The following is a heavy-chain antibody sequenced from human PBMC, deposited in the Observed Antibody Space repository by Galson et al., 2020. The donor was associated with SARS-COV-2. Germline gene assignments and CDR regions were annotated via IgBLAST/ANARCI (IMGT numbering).Heavy chain of an antibody. D-gene: IGHD2-15*01. CDR3: ARSLSLGDCSGGSCFFD. CDR1: GYTITTFY. V-gene: IGHV1-18*01. Sequence: ASVKVSCKASGYTITTFYITWVRQAPGQGLEWMGKISPYTSHTNYTQKLQGRVTMTTDTSTSTTYMELRSLTSDDTAVYYCARSLSLGDCSGGSCFFDWGQGTLVTVSS. CDR2: ISPYTSHT. J-gene: IGHJ4*02.